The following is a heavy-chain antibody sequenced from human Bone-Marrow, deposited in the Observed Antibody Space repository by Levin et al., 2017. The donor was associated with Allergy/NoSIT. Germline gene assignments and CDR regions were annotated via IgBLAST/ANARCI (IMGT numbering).Heavy chain of an antibody. V-gene: IGHV3-21*01. J-gene: IGHJ6*02. D-gene: IGHD6-13*01. CDR1: GFTFSTFG. Sequence: GESLKISCAASGFTFSTFGMNWVRQAPGKGLEWVAYISSSSDHKYYADSLKGRFTISRDNAKNSLYLQMNRLRAEDTAVYYCARDLSKQLVRLKYYYFGMDVWGQGTTVTVSS. CDR2: ISSSSDHK. CDR3: ARDLSKQLVRLKYYYFGMDV.